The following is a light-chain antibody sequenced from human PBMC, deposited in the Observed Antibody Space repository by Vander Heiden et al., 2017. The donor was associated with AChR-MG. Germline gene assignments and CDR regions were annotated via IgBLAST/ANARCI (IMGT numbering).Light chain of an antibody. V-gene: IGKV1-39*01. Sequence: DIQMTQSPSSLSASVGDRVTITCRASQSISSYLNWYQQKPGKAPKLLIYAASSLQSGVPSRFSGSGCATAFTLTIISLQPEDFATYYCQQRYSTPRTFGQGTKVEIK. CDR1: QSISSY. CDR2: AAS. CDR3: QQRYSTPRT. J-gene: IGKJ1*01.